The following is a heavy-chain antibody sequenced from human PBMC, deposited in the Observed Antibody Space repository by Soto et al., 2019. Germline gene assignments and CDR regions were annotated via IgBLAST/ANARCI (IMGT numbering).Heavy chain of an antibody. CDR1: GYTFTSSD. Sequence: ASVTVSCKASGYTFTSSDINLLRRATGQGLEWMGWMNPNSGNTGYAQKFQGRVTMTRNTSISTAYMELSSLRSEDTAVYYCARGRGRITIFEVVPHWGQGTLVTV. V-gene: IGHV1-8*01. D-gene: IGHD3-3*01. CDR2: MNPNSGNT. J-gene: IGHJ4*02. CDR3: ARGRGRITIFEVVPH.